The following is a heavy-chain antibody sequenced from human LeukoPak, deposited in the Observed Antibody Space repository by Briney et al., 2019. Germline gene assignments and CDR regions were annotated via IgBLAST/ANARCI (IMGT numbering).Heavy chain of an antibody. Sequence: GGSLRLSCLASGFAFSSYAMHWVRQAPGKGLEHVSTISSNGSNTYYADSVKGRFTISRDTSKNTLYLQMSSLRGDDTAVYYCLKGSQGPIWQQLVPDHWGQGTLVTVSS. CDR3: LKGSQGPIWQQLVPDH. V-gene: IGHV3-64D*06. CDR1: GFAFSSYA. D-gene: IGHD6-13*01. CDR2: ISSNGSNT. J-gene: IGHJ4*02.